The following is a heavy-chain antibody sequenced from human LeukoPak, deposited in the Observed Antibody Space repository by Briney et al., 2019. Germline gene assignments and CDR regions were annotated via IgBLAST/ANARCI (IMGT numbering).Heavy chain of an antibody. V-gene: IGHV4-59*01. CDR3: ATHCSSTSCPFDY. CDR2: IYYSGST. Sequence: SETPSLTCTVSGGSISSYYWSWIRQPPGKGLEWIGYIYYSGSTNYNPSLKSRVTISVDTSKNQFSLKLSSVTAADTAVYYCATHCSSTSCPFDYWGQGTLVTVSS. CDR1: GGSISSYY. J-gene: IGHJ4*02. D-gene: IGHD2-2*01.